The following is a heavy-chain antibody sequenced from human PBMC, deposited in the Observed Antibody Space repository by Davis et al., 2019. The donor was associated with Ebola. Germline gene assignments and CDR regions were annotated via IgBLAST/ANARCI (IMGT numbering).Heavy chain of an antibody. Sequence: PGGSLRLSCAASGFTFSSYAMSWVRQAPGKGLEWVSVIYSGGSTYYADSVKGRFTISRDNSKNTLYLQMNSLRAEDTAVYYCTRLDSGWVDYWGQGTLVTVSS. V-gene: IGHV3-66*02. CDR3: TRLDSGWVDY. J-gene: IGHJ4*02. CDR2: IYSGGST. CDR1: GFTFSSYA. D-gene: IGHD6-19*01.